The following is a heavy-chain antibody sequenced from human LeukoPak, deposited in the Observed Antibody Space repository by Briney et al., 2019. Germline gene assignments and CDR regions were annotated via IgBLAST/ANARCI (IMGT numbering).Heavy chain of an antibody. J-gene: IGHJ5*02. Sequence: SETLSLTCTVSGGSISSGVYYWSWIRQHPGKGLEWIGYIYYSGSTYYNRSLKSRVSISVDTSKNQFSLRLSSVTAADTAVYYRARDNGLGRGGVDPWGQGTLVTVSS. CDR1: GGSISSGVYY. D-gene: IGHD1-26*01. CDR3: ARDNGLGRGGVDP. CDR2: IYYSGST. V-gene: IGHV4-31*03.